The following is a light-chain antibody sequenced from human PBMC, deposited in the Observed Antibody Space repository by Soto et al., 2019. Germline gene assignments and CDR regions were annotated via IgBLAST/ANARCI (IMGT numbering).Light chain of an antibody. V-gene: IGKV3-20*01. J-gene: IGKJ1*01. Sequence: EMVLTQSPCTLSLSLGERATLSCRASQSLRTNSLAWYQQKPGPAPRLLISGVYSMAAGIPDRFSGSGSGTDFTLTISSLEPEDFAVYYCQQYYTSPRTFGQGTKVEIK. CDR2: GVY. CDR1: QSLRTNS. CDR3: QQYYTSPRT.